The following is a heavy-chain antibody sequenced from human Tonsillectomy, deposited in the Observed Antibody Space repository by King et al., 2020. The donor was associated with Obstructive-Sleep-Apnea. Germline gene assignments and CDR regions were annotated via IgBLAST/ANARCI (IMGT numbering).Heavy chain of an antibody. Sequence: LQLQESGPGLVKPSETLSLTCTVSGGSISSYYWSWIRQPPGKGLEWIGYIYYSGSTNYNPSLKSRVTISVDTSKNQFSLKLSSVTAADTAVYHCARTLSIAAAGTGWYFDLWGRGTLVTVSS. V-gene: IGHV4-59*01. J-gene: IGHJ2*01. CDR3: ARTLSIAAAGTGWYFDL. D-gene: IGHD6-13*01. CDR1: GGSISSYY. CDR2: IYYSGST.